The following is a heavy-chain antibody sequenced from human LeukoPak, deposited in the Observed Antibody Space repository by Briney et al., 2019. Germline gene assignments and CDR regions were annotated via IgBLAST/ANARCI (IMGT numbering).Heavy chain of an antibody. D-gene: IGHD3-10*01. CDR1: GFTFSSYA. CDR3: AKDKLVHGSGTYYNSFDY. V-gene: IGHV3-23*01. J-gene: IGHJ4*02. Sequence: GGSLRLSCAASGFTFSSYAMSWVRQAPGKGLEWVSAISGSGGSTYYADPVKGRFTISRDNSKNALYLQMNSLRAEDTAVYYCAKDKLVHGSGTYYNSFDYWGPGTLVTVSS. CDR2: ISGSGGST.